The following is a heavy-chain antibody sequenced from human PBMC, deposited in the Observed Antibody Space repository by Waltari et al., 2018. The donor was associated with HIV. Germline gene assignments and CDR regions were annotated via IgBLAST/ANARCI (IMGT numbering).Heavy chain of an antibody. CDR1: GGSISSSSSY. Sequence: QLQLQESAPGLVKPSETLSLTCTVSGGSISSSSSYWGWHRQPPRTGLEWIGSIYYSGSTYYNPSLKIRVTISVDTSKNQFSLKLSSVTAADTAVYYCARRTVYDSSGYASYGMDVWGQGTTVTVSS. V-gene: IGHV4-39*01. J-gene: IGHJ6*02. CDR2: IYYSGST. D-gene: IGHD3-22*01. CDR3: ARRTVYDSSGYASYGMDV.